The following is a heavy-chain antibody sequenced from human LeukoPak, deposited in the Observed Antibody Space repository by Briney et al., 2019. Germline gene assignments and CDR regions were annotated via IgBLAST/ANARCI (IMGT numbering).Heavy chain of an antibody. CDR3: ARVWSASSNDY. V-gene: IGHV3-74*01. D-gene: IGHD6-6*01. CDR2: INSDGSST. CDR1: GFGFNTYW. Sequence: GGSLRLSCAASGFGFNTYWMYWVRQAPGKGLVWVSRINSDGSSTTYADSVKGRFTVSRDNAKNTLYLQMNSLRVEDTAVYYCARVWSASSNDYWGQGTLVTVSS. J-gene: IGHJ4*02.